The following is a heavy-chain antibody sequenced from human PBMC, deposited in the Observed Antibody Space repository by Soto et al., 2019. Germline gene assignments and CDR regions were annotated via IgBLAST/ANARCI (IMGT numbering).Heavy chain of an antibody. J-gene: IGHJ4*02. V-gene: IGHV3-33*01. CDR3: ARAGGTTVTSLWHFGS. Sequence: QVQLEESGGGVVQPGRSLRLSCEASGFTFNTYSMHWVRQPPGKGLEWLAAIWYDGTQKYYADAVKGRFIISRDNTKKTMELEMNSLRPEDTAVYYCARAGGTTVTSLWHFGSWGQGTLVTVSS. CDR2: IWYDGTQK. D-gene: IGHD4-17*01. CDR1: GFTFNTYS.